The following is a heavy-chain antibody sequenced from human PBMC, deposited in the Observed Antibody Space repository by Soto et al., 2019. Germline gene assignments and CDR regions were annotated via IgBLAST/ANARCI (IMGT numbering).Heavy chain of an antibody. CDR3: ARASAYSTPWSFDN. J-gene: IGHJ4*02. CDR2: ISGFNGNT. CDR1: GYTFSRYG. Sequence: QVQLVQSGAEVKKPGASVRVSCKASGYTFSRYGISLVRQAPGQGLEWMGWISGFNGNTKESEKLQGRVTLTTDTAANTAHMELRGLRSDDTAVYYCARASAYSTPWSFDNWGQGTLVTVSS. D-gene: IGHD6-13*01. V-gene: IGHV1-18*01.